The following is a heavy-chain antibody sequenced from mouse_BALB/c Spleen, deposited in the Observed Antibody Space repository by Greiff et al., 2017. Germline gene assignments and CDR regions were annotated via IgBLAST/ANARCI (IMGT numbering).Heavy chain of an antibody. Sequence: VQLQQSGTVLARPGASVKMSCKASGYTFTSYWMHWVQQRPGQGLEWIGAIYPGNSDTSYNQNFKGKANLNAVTSTSTAYMELSSLTNEDSAVYYCTREGDSGSWRAMDYWGQGTSVTVSS. CDR2: IYPGNSDT. D-gene: IGHD1-1*01. CDR3: TREGDSGSWRAMDY. V-gene: IGHV1-5*01. J-gene: IGHJ4*01. CDR1: GYTFTSYW.